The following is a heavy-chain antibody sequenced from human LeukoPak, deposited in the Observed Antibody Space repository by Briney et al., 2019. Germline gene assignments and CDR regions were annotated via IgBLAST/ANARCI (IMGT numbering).Heavy chain of an antibody. D-gene: IGHD3-22*01. CDR1: GFTFSTYS. Sequence: GGSLRLSCAASGFTFSTYSMKWVRQAPGKGLEWVSSISSSSSYIYYADSVKGRFTISRDNAKNSLYLQMNSLRAEDTAVYYCARAGDSSGYYWGQGTLVTVSS. J-gene: IGHJ4*02. CDR3: ARAGDSSGYY. V-gene: IGHV3-21*01. CDR2: ISSSSSYI.